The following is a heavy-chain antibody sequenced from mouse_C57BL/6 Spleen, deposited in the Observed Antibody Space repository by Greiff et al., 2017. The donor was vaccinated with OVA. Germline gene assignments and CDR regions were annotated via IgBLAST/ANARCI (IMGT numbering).Heavy chain of an antibody. CDR1: GYTFTSYD. CDR2: LDPRDGST. V-gene: IGHV1-85*01. J-gene: IGHJ3*01. CDR3: ARIAMAGNYLGGPWFAY. D-gene: IGHD2-1*01. Sequence: VQLQESGPELVKPGASVKLSCKASGYTFTSYDINWVKQRPGQGLEWIGWLDPRDGSTKYNEKFKGKATLTVDTYPSTAYLELHSLTSEDSAVYLCARIAMAGNYLGGPWFAYWGQGTLVTVSA.